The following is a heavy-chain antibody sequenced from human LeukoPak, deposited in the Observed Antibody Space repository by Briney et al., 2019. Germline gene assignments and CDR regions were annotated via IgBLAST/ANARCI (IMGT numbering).Heavy chain of an antibody. Sequence: GSSVKVSCKASGGTFSSYAISWVRQAPGQGLEWLGGIIPIFGTANYAQKFQGRVTITTDESTSTAYMELSSLRSEDTAVDYCARDQIMITFGGVIVKMAHWGQGTLVTVSS. CDR1: GGTFSSYA. CDR2: IIPIFGTA. CDR3: ARDQIMITFGGVIVKMAH. V-gene: IGHV1-69*05. J-gene: IGHJ4*02. D-gene: IGHD3-16*02.